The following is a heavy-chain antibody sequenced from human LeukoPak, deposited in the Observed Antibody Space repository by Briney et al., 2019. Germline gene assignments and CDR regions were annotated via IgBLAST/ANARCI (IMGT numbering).Heavy chain of an antibody. CDR2: ISGSGGST. Sequence: GGSLRLSCAASGFTFSSYGMSWVRQAPGKGLEWVSAISGSGGSTYYADSVKGRFTISRDNSKNTLYLQMNSLRAEDTAMFYCASHYKTTGSNPQPDYWGQGTLVTVSS. D-gene: IGHD4-11*01. CDR1: GFTFSSYG. J-gene: IGHJ4*02. CDR3: ASHYKTTGSNPQPDY. V-gene: IGHV3-23*01.